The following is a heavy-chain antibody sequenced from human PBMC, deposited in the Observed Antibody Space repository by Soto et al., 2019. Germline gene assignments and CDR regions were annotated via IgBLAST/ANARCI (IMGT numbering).Heavy chain of an antibody. CDR3: VRDDSRGDSSAFDL. Sequence: EVQLVESGGGLVQPGGSLRLSCAASGFTFSDHHIDWVRQAPGKGLEWVGRSRNKARGYTTEYAPSVKGRFTISRDASRSSVFLEMYSLKIDDTAMYYCVRDDSRGDSSAFDLWGQGTMATVSS. CDR2: SRNKARGYTT. J-gene: IGHJ3*01. V-gene: IGHV3-72*01. CDR1: GFTFSDHH. D-gene: IGHD3-10*01.